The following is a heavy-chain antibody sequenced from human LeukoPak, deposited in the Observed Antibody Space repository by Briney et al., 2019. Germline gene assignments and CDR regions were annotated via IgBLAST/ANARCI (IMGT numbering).Heavy chain of an antibody. CDR1: GGSISSGSYY. D-gene: IGHD3-22*01. CDR2: IYTSGST. J-gene: IGHJ4*02. Sequence: SETLSLTCTVSGGSISSGSYYWSWIRQPAGKGLEWIGRIYTSGSTNYNPSLKSRVTISVDTSKNQFSLKLSSVTAADTAVYYCARANTSFYYDSSGFDYWGQGTLVTVSS. CDR3: ARANTSFYYDSSGFDY. V-gene: IGHV4-61*02.